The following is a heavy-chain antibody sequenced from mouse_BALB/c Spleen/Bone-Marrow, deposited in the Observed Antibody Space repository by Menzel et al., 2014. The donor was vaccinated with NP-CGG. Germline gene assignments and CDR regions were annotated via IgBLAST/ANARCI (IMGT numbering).Heavy chain of an antibody. Sequence: QAQLKESGAELVRPGSSVKISCKASGYAFSSYWMNWVKQRPGQGLEWIGQIYPGDGDTNYNGKFKGKATLTADKSSSTAYMQLSSLTSEDSAVYFCARLDGYYPYYAMDYWGQGTSVTVSS. CDR3: ARLDGYYPYYAMDY. V-gene: IGHV1-80*01. CDR1: GYAFSSYW. CDR2: IYPGDGDT. J-gene: IGHJ4*01. D-gene: IGHD2-3*01.